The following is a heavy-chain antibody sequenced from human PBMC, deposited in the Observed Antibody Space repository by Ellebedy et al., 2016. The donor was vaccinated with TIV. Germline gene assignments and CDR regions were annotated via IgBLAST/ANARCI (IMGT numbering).Heavy chain of an antibody. J-gene: IGHJ4*02. Sequence: GESLKISCAASGFTFSSCALSWVRQAPGKGLEWVSSISGNGGSTIYADSVKGRFTISRDNSKNTLYLQMNRLRAEDTAIYYCAKNMRTVTTTIDYWGQGTLVTVSS. V-gene: IGHV3-23*01. CDR2: ISGNGGST. CDR3: AKNMRTVTTTIDY. D-gene: IGHD3-22*01. CDR1: GFTFSSCA.